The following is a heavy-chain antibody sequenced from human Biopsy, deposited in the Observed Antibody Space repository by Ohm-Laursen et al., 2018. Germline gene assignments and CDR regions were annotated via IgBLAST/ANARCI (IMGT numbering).Heavy chain of an antibody. Sequence: ASVKASCKPSGYTFTDSYTHWVRQAPGQGLEWMGWINPNSGGTNYAQKFQGRVTMTRDTSTSTAYMELNRLRSDDTAVYYCARGELNYWYFDLWGRGTLVTVSS. V-gene: IGHV1-2*02. D-gene: IGHD1-26*01. J-gene: IGHJ2*01. CDR2: INPNSGGT. CDR3: ARGELNYWYFDL. CDR1: GYTFTDSY.